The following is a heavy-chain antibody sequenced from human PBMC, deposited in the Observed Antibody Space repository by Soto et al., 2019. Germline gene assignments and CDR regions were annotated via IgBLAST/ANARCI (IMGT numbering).Heavy chain of an antibody. J-gene: IGHJ3*02. V-gene: IGHV1-2*04. CDR3: ARGPGYDILTGYYLALDAFDI. CDR1: GYTFTGYC. D-gene: IGHD3-9*01. CDR2: INPNSGGT. Sequence: ASVKVSCKASGYTFTGYCMHWVRQAPGQGLEWMGWINPNSGGTNYAQKFQGWVTMTRDTSISTAYMELSRLRSDDTAVYYCARGPGYDILTGYYLALDAFDIWGQGTMVTVSS.